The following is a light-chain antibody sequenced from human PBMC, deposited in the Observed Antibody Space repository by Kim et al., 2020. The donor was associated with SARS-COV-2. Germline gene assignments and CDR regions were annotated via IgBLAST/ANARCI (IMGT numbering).Light chain of an antibody. CDR2: DNS. CDR3: GTWDSTLSAAV. CDR1: SSNIGNNY. V-gene: IGLV1-51*01. Sequence: GQKVTISCSGSSSNIGNNYVSWYQQLPGTAPKLLIYDNSKRPSGIPDRFSGSKSGTSATLGITGLQTGDEADYYCGTWDSTLSAAVFGGGTKLTVL. J-gene: IGLJ3*02.